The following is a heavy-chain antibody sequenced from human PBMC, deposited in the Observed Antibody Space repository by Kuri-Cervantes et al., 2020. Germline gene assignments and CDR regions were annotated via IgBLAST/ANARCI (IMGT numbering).Heavy chain of an antibody. D-gene: IGHD4-17*01. Sequence: SETLSLTCTVSGGSLSSYYWNWIRQPAGKGLEWIGRIYSSGTTNYNPSLKSRVTMSADSSKNQFSLRLSSVTAADTAVYYCARRGEGWHFDLWGRGTLVTVSS. J-gene: IGHJ2*01. V-gene: IGHV4-4*07. CDR2: IYSSGTT. CDR1: GGSLSSYY. CDR3: ARRGEGWHFDL.